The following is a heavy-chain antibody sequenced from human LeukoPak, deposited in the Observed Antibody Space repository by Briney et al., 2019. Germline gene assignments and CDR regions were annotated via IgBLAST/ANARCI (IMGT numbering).Heavy chain of an antibody. D-gene: IGHD6-13*01. V-gene: IGHV1-2*02. CDR3: ARANRGAAGTASFFDY. J-gene: IGHJ4*02. CDR2: INPNSGGT. Sequence: GASVKVSCKASGYTLTGYYMHWVRQAPGQGLEWMGWINPNSGGTNYAQKFQGRVTMTRDTSISTAYMELSRLRSDDTAVYYCARANRGAAGTASFFDYWGQGTLVTVSS. CDR1: GYTLTGYY.